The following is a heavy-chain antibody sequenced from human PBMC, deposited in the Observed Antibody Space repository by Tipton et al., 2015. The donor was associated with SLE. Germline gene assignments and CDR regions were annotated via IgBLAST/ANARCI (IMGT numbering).Heavy chain of an antibody. CDR2: LGGSGGST. CDR3: AKGAQYYYDSSGYTAEYFQH. J-gene: IGHJ1*01. CDR1: GFTFSSYA. V-gene: IGHV3-23*01. D-gene: IGHD3-22*01. Sequence: SLRLSCAASGFTFSSYAMSWVRQAPGKGLEWVSALGGSGGSTYYADSVKGRFTISRDNSKNTLYLQMNSLRAEDTAVYYCAKGAQYYYDSSGYTAEYFQHWGQCTLVTVSS.